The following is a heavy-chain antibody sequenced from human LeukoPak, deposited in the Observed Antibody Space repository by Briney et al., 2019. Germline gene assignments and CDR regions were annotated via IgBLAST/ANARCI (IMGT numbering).Heavy chain of an antibody. CDR1: GGSISSGSYY. CDR2: IYTSGCT. CDR3: ARGQGAARYNWFDP. D-gene: IGHD6-6*01. V-gene: IGHV4-61*02. J-gene: IGHJ5*02. Sequence: SETLSLTCTVSGGSISSGSYYWSWIRQPAGKGLEWIGRIYTSGCTNYNPSLKSRVTISVDTSKNQFSLKLSSVTAADTAVYYCARGQGAARYNWFDPWGQGTLVTVSS.